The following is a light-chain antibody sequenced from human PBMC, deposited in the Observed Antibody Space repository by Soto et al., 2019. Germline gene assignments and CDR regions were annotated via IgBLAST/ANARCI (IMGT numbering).Light chain of an antibody. V-gene: IGLV2-14*01. CDR3: SSYTSSTTLV. CDR1: SSDVGGYNY. CDR2: EVT. J-gene: IGLJ2*01. Sequence: QSVLTQPASVSGSPGQSITISCTGNSSDVGGYNYVSWYQHHPGEAPKLMIYEVTNRPSGISNRFSGSKSGNTASLTISGLQAEDEADYYCSSYTSSTTLVFGGGTKLTVL.